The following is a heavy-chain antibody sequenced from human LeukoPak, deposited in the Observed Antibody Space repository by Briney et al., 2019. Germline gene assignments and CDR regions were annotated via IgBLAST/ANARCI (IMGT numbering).Heavy chain of an antibody. V-gene: IGHV3-20*04. Sequence: PGGSLRLSCAASGFTFDDYGMSWVRQAPGKGLEWVSGINWNGGSTGYADSVKGRFTISRDNAKNSLYLQMNSLRAEDTALYYCARDPSVVAAIRGIGYYFDYWGQGTLVTVSS. CDR1: GFTFDDYG. CDR3: ARDPSVVAAIRGIGYYFDY. CDR2: INWNGGST. J-gene: IGHJ4*02. D-gene: IGHD2-21*02.